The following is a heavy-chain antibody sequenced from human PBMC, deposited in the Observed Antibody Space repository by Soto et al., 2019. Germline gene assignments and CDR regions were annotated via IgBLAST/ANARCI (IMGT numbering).Heavy chain of an antibody. V-gene: IGHV4-34*01. Sequence: SETLSLTCAVYGGSFSGYYWSWIRQPPGKGLEWIGEINHSGSTNYNPSLKSRVTISVDTSKNQFSLKLSSVTAADTAVYYCARGREQLVRAGGAAVYYYYGMDVWGQGTTVTVSS. CDR3: ARGREQLVRAGGAAVYYYYGMDV. D-gene: IGHD6-13*01. CDR1: GGSFSGYY. J-gene: IGHJ6*02. CDR2: INHSGST.